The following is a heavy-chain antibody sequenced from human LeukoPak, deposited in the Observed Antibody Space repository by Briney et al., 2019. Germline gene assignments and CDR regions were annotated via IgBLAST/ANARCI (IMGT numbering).Heavy chain of an antibody. D-gene: IGHD3-16*02. CDR3: ARNKDVWGSYRGFDP. Sequence: GGSLRLSCAASGFSFSKYAMDWVRQAPGKGLEWVSYISSSGSTIYYADSVKGRFTISRDNAKNSLYLQMNSLRAEDTAVYYCARNKDVWGSYRGFDPWGQGTLVTVSS. V-gene: IGHV3-11*01. J-gene: IGHJ5*02. CDR1: GFSFSKYA. CDR2: ISSSGSTI.